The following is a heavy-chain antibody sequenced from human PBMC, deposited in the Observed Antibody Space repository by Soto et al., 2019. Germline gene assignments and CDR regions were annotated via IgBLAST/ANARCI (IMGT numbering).Heavy chain of an antibody. V-gene: IGHV4-4*07. Sequence: QVQLQESGPGLVKPSETLSLTCSVSVDSITRYYWSWIRQPAGKGLEWIGRVYTNAIREYNPSLKSRVTMSVDTSKKEFSLRLTSVTAADTAVYYCVRATYFSDSSGYTRCFDHWGQGTLVTVSS. D-gene: IGHD3-22*01. CDR2: VYTNAIR. CDR1: VDSITRYY. J-gene: IGHJ5*02. CDR3: VRATYFSDSSGYTRCFDH.